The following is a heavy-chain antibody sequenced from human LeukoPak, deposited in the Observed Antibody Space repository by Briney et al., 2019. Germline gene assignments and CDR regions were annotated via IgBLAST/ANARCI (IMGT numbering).Heavy chain of an antibody. J-gene: IGHJ4*02. CDR2: IYYSGST. V-gene: IGHV4-61*08. CDR3: ARARYDFGGYYFDY. Sequence: SETLSLTCAVSGYSISSSYSSITTGYYWSWIRQPPGKGLEWIGYIYYSGSTNYNPSLKGRVTISVDTSKNQFSLKLSSVTAADTAVYYCARARYDFGGYYFDYWGQGTLVTVSS. D-gene: IGHD3-3*01. CDR1: GYSISSSYSSITTGYY.